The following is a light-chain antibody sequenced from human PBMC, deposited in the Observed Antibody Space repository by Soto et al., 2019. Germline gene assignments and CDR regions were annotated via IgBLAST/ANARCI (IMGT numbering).Light chain of an antibody. Sequence: QSVLTQPASVSGSPGQSITISCTGTSSDVGGYNYVSWYQQHPGKAPKLMIYDVSNRPSGVSNRFSGSKSGNTASLTISGLQAEDEADYYCSSYTSSSTLWTFGTGPKVTVL. J-gene: IGLJ1*01. CDR1: SSDVGGYNY. CDR2: DVS. CDR3: SSYTSSSTLWT. V-gene: IGLV2-14*01.